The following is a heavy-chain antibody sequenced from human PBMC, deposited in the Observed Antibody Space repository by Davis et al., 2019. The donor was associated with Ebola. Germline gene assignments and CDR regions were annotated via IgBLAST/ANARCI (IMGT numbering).Heavy chain of an antibody. V-gene: IGHV3-30*02. Sequence: GESLKISCAASGFTFNSFDMHWFRPAPGRGLEWVAFVRSHGSDDHYADSVKGRFTISRDNSKNTLYLQMNSLRPEDTAVYYCARDSDDYSFDYWGQGTLVTVSS. D-gene: IGHD4-11*01. J-gene: IGHJ4*02. CDR3: ARDSDDYSFDY. CDR2: VRSHGSDD. CDR1: GFTFNSFD.